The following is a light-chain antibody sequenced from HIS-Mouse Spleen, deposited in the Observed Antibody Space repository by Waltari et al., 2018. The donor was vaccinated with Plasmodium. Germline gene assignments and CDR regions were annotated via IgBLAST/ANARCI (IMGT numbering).Light chain of an antibody. CDR3: QTWGTGMGV. V-gene: IGLV4-69*01. CDR2: LNSDGSH. J-gene: IGLJ2*01. CDR1: SGRSSYA. Sequence: QLVLTQSPSASASLGASVKLTCTLSSGRSSYATAWHPQQPEKGPRYLMKLNSDGSHSKGDGIPDRFSGSSSGAERYLTISSLQSEDEADYYCQTWGTGMGVFGGGTKLTVL.